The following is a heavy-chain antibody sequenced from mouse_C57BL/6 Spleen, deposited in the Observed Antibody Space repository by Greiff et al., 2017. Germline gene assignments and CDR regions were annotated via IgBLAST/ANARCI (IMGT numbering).Heavy chain of an antibody. CDR1: GFTFSNYW. CDR2: IRLKSDNYAT. CDR3: TDYYDEDYYAMDY. V-gene: IGHV6-3*01. Sequence: EVQGVESGGGLVQPGGSMKLSCVASGFTFSNYWMNWVRQSPEKGLEWVAQIRLKSDNYATHYAESVKGRFTISRDDSKSSVYLQMNNLRAEDTGIYYCTDYYDEDYYAMDYWGQGTSVTVSS. D-gene: IGHD2-4*01. J-gene: IGHJ4*01.